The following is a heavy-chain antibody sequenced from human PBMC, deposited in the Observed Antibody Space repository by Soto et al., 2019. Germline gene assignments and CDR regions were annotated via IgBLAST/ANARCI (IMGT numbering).Heavy chain of an antibody. Sequence: ASVKVSCKASGGTFSSYAISWVLQAPGQGLEWMGGIIPIFGTANYAQKFQGRVTITADESTSTAYMELSSLRSEDTAVYYCARVGLDVDTDMVGFRYYYYGMDVWGQGTTVTVSS. D-gene: IGHD5-18*01. CDR3: ARVGLDVDTDMVGFRYYYYGMDV. CDR1: GGTFSSYA. V-gene: IGHV1-69*13. J-gene: IGHJ6*02. CDR2: IIPIFGTA.